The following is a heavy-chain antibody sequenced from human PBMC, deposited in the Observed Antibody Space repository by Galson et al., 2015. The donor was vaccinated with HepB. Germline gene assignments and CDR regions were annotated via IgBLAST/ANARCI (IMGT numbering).Heavy chain of an antibody. CDR3: AREVGATVAGFDY. V-gene: IGHV3-11*06. CDR1: GFTFSDYY. CDR2: ISSSSSYT. D-gene: IGHD1-26*01. Sequence: SLRLSCAASGFTFSDYYMSWIRQAPGKGLEWVSYISSSSSYTNYADSVKGRFTIPRDNAKNSLYPQMNSLRAEDTAVYYCAREVGATVAGFDYWGQGTLVTVSS. J-gene: IGHJ4*02.